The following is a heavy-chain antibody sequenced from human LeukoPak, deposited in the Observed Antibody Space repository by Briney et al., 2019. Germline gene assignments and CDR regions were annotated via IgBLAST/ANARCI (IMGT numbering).Heavy chain of an antibody. Sequence: GGSLRLSCAASGFTFSSHAMNWVRQAPGKGLDWVSAVSGSGGRREYADAVKGRFTISRDNSKNTVYLQMNNLRDEDTAVYYRAKDPYDSSGYYHDYWGQGTLVTVSS. V-gene: IGHV3-23*01. CDR3: AKDPYDSSGYYHDY. CDR1: GFTFSSHA. J-gene: IGHJ4*02. CDR2: VSGSGGRR. D-gene: IGHD3-22*01.